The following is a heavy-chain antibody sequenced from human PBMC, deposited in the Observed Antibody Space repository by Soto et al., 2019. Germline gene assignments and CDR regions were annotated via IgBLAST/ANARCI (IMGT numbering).Heavy chain of an antibody. CDR2: ISAYNGNT. CDR3: ARDLPRPPLVVVPAKSYYYYGMDV. CDR1: GYTFTSYG. V-gene: IGHV1-18*04. J-gene: IGHJ6*02. D-gene: IGHD2-2*01. Sequence: ASVKVSCKASGYTFTSYGISWVRQAPGQGLEWMGWISAYNGNTNYAQKLQGRVTMTTDTSTSTAYMELRSLRSDDTAVYYCARDLPRPPLVVVPAKSYYYYGMDVWGQGTTVTVSS.